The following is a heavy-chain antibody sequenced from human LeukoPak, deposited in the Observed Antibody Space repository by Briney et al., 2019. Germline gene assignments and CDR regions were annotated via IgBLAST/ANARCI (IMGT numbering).Heavy chain of an antibody. CDR2: ISGSGGST. J-gene: IGHJ6*03. CDR3: AKDFGITGTTIYYYYYMDV. D-gene: IGHD1-7*01. V-gene: IGHV3-23*01. Sequence: GGSLRLSCAASGFTFSSYAMSWVRQAPGRGLEWVSAISGSGGSTYYADSVKGRFTISRDNSKNTLYQQMNSLRAEDTAVYYCAKDFGITGTTIYYYYYMDVWGKGPRSPSP. CDR1: GFTFSSYA.